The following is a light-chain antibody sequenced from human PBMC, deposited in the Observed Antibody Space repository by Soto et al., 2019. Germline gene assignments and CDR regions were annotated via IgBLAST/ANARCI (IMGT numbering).Light chain of an antibody. CDR2: KVS. CDR3: TSCTAGALYV. J-gene: IGLJ1*01. V-gene: IGLV2-14*01. Sequence: QSALNQPASVSGSPGQSITISCTGTSSDVGAFDLVSWYQHYPDKAPKLLIYKVSHRPSGVSNRFSGSKSGNTASLTISGLQAEDEADYFCTSCTAGALYVFGTGTKVTVL. CDR1: SSDVGAFDL.